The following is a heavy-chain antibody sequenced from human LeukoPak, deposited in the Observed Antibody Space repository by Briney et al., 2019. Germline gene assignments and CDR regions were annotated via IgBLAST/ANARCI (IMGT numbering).Heavy chain of an antibody. J-gene: IGHJ4*02. CDR2: IIPILGIA. V-gene: IGHV1-69*04. Sequence: SVKVSCKASGYTFISYGIGWVRQAPRQGLEWMGRIIPILGIANYAQKFQGRVTITADKSTSTAYMELSSLRSEDTAVYYCARDQGGSPVYWGQGTLVTVSS. D-gene: IGHD2-15*01. CDR3: ARDQGGSPVY. CDR1: GYTFISYG.